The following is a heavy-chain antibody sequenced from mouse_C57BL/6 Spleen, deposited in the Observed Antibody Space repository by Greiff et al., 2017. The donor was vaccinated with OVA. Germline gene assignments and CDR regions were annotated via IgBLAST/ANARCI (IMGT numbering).Heavy chain of an antibody. V-gene: IGHV5-17*01. D-gene: IGHD2-5*01. CDR1: GFTFSDYG. J-gene: IGHJ2*01. CDR2: ISSGSSTI. Sequence: EVKVVESGGGLVKPGGSLKLSCAASGFTFSDYGMHWVRQAPEKGLEWVAYISSGSSTIYYADTVKGRFTISRDNAKTTLFLQMTSLRSEDTAMYYCARQDSNSGVYFDYWGQGTTLTVSS. CDR3: ARQDSNSGVYFDY.